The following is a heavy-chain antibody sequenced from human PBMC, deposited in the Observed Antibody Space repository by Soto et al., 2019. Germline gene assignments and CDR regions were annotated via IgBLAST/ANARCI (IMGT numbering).Heavy chain of an antibody. CDR2: ISGSGGST. V-gene: IGHV3-23*01. CDR3: AKDYSSSSDY. J-gene: IGHJ4*02. D-gene: IGHD6-6*01. CDR1: GFTFSSYA. Sequence: PGGSLRLSCAASGFTFSSYAMSWVRQAPRKGLEWVSTISGSGGSTYYADSVKGRFTISRDNSKNTLYLQMNSLRVEDTAVYYCAKDYSSSSDYWGQGTLVTVSS.